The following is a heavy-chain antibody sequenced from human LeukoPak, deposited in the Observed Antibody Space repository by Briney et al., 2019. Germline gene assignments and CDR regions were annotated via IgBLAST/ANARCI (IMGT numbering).Heavy chain of an antibody. Sequence: GGSLRLSCEVSGFTFSAYAMAWVRQAPGKGLEWVSDTNSRGLSTYYAASVKGRFTISRDNSRNTLFLQMNSLRAEDTAVYYCAKDQSHSASGSFYYFDSWGQGTLVTVSS. D-gene: IGHD3-10*01. J-gene: IGHJ4*02. CDR2: TNSRGLST. CDR3: AKDQSHSASGSFYYFDS. CDR1: GFTFSAYA. V-gene: IGHV3-23*01.